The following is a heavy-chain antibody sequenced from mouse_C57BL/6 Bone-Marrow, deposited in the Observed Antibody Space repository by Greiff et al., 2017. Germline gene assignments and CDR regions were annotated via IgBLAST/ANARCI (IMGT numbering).Heavy chain of an antibody. Sequence: VQRVESGPGLVAPSQSLSITCPVSGFSLTSYAISWVRQPPGKGLEWLGVIWTGGGTNYTSALKSRLSISKDTSKSQVCLKMNSLQSDDTARYDCARNRDGYYVAWFAYWGQGTLVTVSA. CDR1: GFSLTSYA. CDR2: IWTGGGT. J-gene: IGHJ3*01. CDR3: ARNRDGYYVAWFAY. D-gene: IGHD2-3*01. V-gene: IGHV2-9-1*01.